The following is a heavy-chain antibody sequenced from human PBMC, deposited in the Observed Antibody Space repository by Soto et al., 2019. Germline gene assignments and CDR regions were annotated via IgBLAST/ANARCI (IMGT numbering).Heavy chain of an antibody. CDR3: ARRNYDFWSGFYDY. CDR2: IYYSGST. J-gene: IGHJ4*02. D-gene: IGHD3-3*01. V-gene: IGHV4-59*08. Sequence: SETLSLTCTVSGGSISSYYWSWIRQPPGKGLEWIGYIYYSGSTNYNPSLKSRVTISVDTSKNQFSLKLSSVTAADTAVYYCARRNYDFWSGFYDYWGQGTLVTVSS. CDR1: GGSISSYY.